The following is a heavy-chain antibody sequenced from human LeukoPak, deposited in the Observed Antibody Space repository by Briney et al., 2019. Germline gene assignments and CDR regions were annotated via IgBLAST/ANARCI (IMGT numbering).Heavy chain of an antibody. D-gene: IGHD1-26*01. Sequence: SETLSLTCTVSGGSISSYYWSWIRQPAGKGLEWIGRIYTSGSTNYNASLKSRVSMSVATSKNQFSLKLSSVTAADTAVFYCARENSGSYREFDYWGQGTLVTVSS. V-gene: IGHV4-4*07. CDR3: ARENSGSYREFDY. J-gene: IGHJ4*02. CDR2: IYTSGST. CDR1: GGSISSYY.